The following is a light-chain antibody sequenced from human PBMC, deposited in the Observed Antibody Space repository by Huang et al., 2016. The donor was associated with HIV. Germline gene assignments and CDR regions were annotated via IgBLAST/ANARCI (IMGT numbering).Light chain of an antibody. Sequence: DIIMTQSPDSLAVSLGERATLNCRSSQSVYSSSTSKDYMAWFQQKPGQPARLLLFWASTREAGVPDRFTGSGSGTHFTRTIASLEAEDAAIYYCQQYYSSPQTFGQGTRVEVK. CDR1: QSVYSSSTSKDY. CDR2: WAS. J-gene: IGKJ1*01. CDR3: QQYYSSPQT. V-gene: IGKV4-1*01.